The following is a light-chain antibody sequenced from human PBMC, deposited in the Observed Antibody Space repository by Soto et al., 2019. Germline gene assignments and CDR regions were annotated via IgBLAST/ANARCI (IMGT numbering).Light chain of an antibody. CDR3: CSYAGSTTFVI. V-gene: IGLV2-23*01. CDR2: EAS. J-gene: IGLJ2*01. CDR1: SSDVGSYNL. Sequence: QSALTQPASVSGSPGQSITISCTGTSSDVGSYNLVSWYQQHPGKTPKLMIYEASKRPSGVSDRFFGSKSGNTASLTISGLQAEDAADYYCCSYAGSTTFVIFGGGTKLTVL.